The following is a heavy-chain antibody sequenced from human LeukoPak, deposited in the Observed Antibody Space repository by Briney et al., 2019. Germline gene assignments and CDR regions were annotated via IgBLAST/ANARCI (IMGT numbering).Heavy chain of an antibody. CDR2: IYYSGST. CDR1: GGSISSYY. D-gene: IGHD3-22*01. CDR3: ARTSSGYYSLFDY. J-gene: IGHJ4*02. Sequence: SETLSLTCTVSGGSISSYYWSWIRQPPGKGLEWIGYIYYSGSTNYNPSLKSRVTMSVDTSKNQFSLKLSSVTAADTAVYYCARTSSGYYSLFDYWGQGTLVTVSS. V-gene: IGHV4-59*01.